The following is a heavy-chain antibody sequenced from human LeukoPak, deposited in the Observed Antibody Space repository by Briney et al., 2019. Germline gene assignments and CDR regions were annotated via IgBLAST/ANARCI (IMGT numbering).Heavy chain of an antibody. CDR1: GGSFSGYY. CDR2: INHSGST. D-gene: IGHD3-16*01. J-gene: IGHJ3*02. V-gene: IGHV4-34*01. Sequence: SETLSLTCAVYGGSFSGYYWSWIRQPPGKGLEWIGEINHSGSTNYNPSLKSRVTISVDTSKNQFSLRLSSVTAADTAVYYCARDLWRIMITFDAFDIWGQGTMVTVSS. CDR3: ARDLWRIMITFDAFDI.